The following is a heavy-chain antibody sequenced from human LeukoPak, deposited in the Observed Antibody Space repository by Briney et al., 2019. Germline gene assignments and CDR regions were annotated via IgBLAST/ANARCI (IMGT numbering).Heavy chain of an antibody. V-gene: IGHV3-30-3*01. J-gene: IGHJ4*02. D-gene: IGHD1-26*01. CDR2: ISYDGSNK. CDR1: GFTFSSYA. CDR3: ARDRGSYYFRVQDY. Sequence: GGSLRLSCAASGFTFSSYAMHWVRQAPGKGLEWVAVISYDGSNKYYADSVKGRFTISRDNSKNTLYLQMNSLRAEDTAVYYCARDRGSYYFRVQDYRGQGTLVTVSS.